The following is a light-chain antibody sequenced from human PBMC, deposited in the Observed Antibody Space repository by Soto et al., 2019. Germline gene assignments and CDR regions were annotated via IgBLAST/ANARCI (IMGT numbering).Light chain of an antibody. CDR1: QNINRY. CDR2: SAS. CDR3: QQSFSGPTWT. V-gene: IGKV1-39*01. Sequence: DIQLTQSPSSLSAAVGDRVTITCRASQNINRYLNWYQQKPGTAPKLLIFSASSLQTGVPSRFSGSGSGTHFTLTISSLQPEDFAIYYCQQSFSGPTWTFGKGTKVEIK. J-gene: IGKJ1*01.